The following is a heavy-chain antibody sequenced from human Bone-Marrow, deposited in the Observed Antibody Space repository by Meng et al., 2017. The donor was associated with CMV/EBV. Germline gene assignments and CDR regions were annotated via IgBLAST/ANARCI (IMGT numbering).Heavy chain of an antibody. V-gene: IGHV1-18*04. CDR1: GYTFTGYY. D-gene: IGHD4-11*01. J-gene: IGHJ6*02. CDR3: ARNSNYYYYYYYGMDV. CDR2: ISAYNGNT. Sequence: ASVKVSCKASGYTFTGYYMHWVRQAPGQGLEWMGWISAYNGNTNYAQKLQGRVTMTTDTSTSTAYMELRSLRSDDTAVYYCARNSNYYYYYYYGMDVWGQGTTVTVSS.